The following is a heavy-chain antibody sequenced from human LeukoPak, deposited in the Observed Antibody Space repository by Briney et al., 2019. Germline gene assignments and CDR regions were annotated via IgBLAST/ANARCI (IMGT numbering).Heavy chain of an antibody. D-gene: IGHD1-1*01. CDR1: GFTFSSYA. CDR2: ISDSGYST. Sequence: GGSLRLSCAASGFTFSSYAMTWVRQAPGKGLEWVSDISDSGYSTYYADSVKGRFTISRDNSKNTLYLQMNNLRAEDTAVYYCAKRERFPDGGQHWGQGTLVTVSS. J-gene: IGHJ4*02. CDR3: AKRERFPDGGQH. V-gene: IGHV3-23*01.